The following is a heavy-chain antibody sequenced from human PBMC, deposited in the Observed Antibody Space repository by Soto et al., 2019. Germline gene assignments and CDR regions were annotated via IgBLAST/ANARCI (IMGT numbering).Heavy chain of an antibody. D-gene: IGHD1-1*01. J-gene: IGHJ4*02. CDR3: ARDGRDGYNWWFDY. CDR1: GGSISSYY. CDR2: IYYSGST. V-gene: IGHV4-59*01. Sequence: PSETLSLTCTVSGGSISSYYWSWIRQPPGKGLEWIGYIYYSGSTNYNPSLKSRVTISVDTSKNQFSLKLSSVTAADTAVYYCARDGRDGYNWWFDYWGQGTLVTSPQ.